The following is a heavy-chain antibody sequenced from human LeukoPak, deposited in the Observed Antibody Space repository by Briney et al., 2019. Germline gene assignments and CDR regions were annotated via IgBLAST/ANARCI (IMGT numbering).Heavy chain of an antibody. D-gene: IGHD4-11*01. CDR1: GFTFSNAW. J-gene: IGHJ3*02. CDR2: IKSKTDGGTT. CDR3: TTADYPLYDAFDI. Sequence: GGSLRLSCAASGFTFSNAWMSWVRQAPGKGLEWVGRIKSKTDGGTTDYAAPVKGRFTISRDDSKNTLYLQMNSLKTEDTAVYYCTTADYPLYDAFDIWGQGTMVTVSS. V-gene: IGHV3-15*01.